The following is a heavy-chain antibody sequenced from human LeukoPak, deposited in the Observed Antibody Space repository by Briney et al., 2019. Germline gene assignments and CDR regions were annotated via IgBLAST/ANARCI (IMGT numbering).Heavy chain of an antibody. J-gene: IGHJ4*02. Sequence: PGGSLRLSCAASGFTFSSYEMNWVRQAPGKGLEWVSYIGTSGSTKYYADSVRGRFTISRDNAENSLHLQMNSLRAEDAAVYYCARRYCSSTSCTLDYWGQGTLVTVSS. CDR2: IGTSGSTK. CDR1: GFTFSSYE. V-gene: IGHV3-48*03. D-gene: IGHD2-2*01. CDR3: ARRYCSSTSCTLDY.